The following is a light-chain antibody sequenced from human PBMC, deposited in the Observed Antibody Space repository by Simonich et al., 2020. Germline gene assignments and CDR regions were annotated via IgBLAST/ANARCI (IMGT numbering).Light chain of an antibody. CDR3: QQYYSTPPIT. Sequence: DIVMTQSPDSLAVSLGERATINCKSSQRVLYSSNNKNYLAWYQQNPGQPPKLLIYWASTRESGVPDRFSGSGSGTDFTLTISSLQAEDVAVYYCQQYYSTPPITFGPGTKVDIK. CDR1: QRVLYSSNNKNY. V-gene: IGKV4-1*01. J-gene: IGKJ3*01. CDR2: WAS.